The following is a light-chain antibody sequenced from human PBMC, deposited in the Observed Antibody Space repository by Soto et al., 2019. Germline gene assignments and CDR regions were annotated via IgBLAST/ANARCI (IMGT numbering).Light chain of an antibody. J-gene: IGLJ2*01. V-gene: IGLV1-44*01. Sequence: QLVLTQPPSASGTPGQRITISCSGSSSNIGSHTVNWHQQVPGTAPKLLIYSNNERPSGVPDRFSGSKSGPSDSLAISGLQSGDEADYYCAAWDDSLNGVIFGGGTKLTVL. CDR2: SNN. CDR3: AAWDDSLNGVI. CDR1: SSNIGSHT.